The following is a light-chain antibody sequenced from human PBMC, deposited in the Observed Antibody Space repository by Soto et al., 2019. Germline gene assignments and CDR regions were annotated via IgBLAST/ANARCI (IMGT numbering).Light chain of an antibody. CDR2: DVT. CDR1: SSDVGDNNY. J-gene: IGLJ1*01. Sequence: QSALTQPASVSGSPGQSITISCTGTSSDVGDNNYVSWYQQHPGKAPKLMIYDVTHRPSGISNRFSGSKSGSTASLTISGLQAEDEADYYCSSYTSSSTLYVFGTGTKLTVL. CDR3: SSYTSSSTLYV. V-gene: IGLV2-14*01.